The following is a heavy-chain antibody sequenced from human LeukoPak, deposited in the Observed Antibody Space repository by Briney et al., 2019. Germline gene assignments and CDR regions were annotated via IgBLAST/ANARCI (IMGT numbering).Heavy chain of an antibody. D-gene: IGHD3-22*01. V-gene: IGHV3-23*01. Sequence: GGSLRLSCAASGFTFSSYAMSWVRQAPGKGLEWASGISGSGGSTYYADSVKGRFTISRDNSKNTLYLQMNSLRAEDTAVYYCAKAYYYDSSAYYSGRLLYFQHWGQGTLVTASS. CDR3: AKAYYYDSSAYYSGRLLYFQH. J-gene: IGHJ1*01. CDR2: ISGSGGST. CDR1: GFTFSSYA.